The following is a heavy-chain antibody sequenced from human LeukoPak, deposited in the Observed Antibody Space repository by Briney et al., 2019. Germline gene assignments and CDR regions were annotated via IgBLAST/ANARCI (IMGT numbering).Heavy chain of an antibody. CDR3: ARLGSGTYQYYFDY. J-gene: IGHJ4*02. Sequence: PSETLSLTCTVAGGSISSYYVSWIRQPPGKGLEWIGYIYYSGSTNYNPSLKSRVTISVDTSKNPFSLKLSSVTAADTAVYYCARLGSGTYQYYFDYWGQGTLVTVSS. V-gene: IGHV4-59*08. D-gene: IGHD1-26*01. CDR2: IYYSGST. CDR1: GGSISSYY.